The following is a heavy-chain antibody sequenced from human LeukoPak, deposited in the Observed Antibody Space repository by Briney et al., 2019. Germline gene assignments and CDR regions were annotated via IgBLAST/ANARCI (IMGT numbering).Heavy chain of an antibody. Sequence: KPSETLSLTCTVSGYSISSGYYWGWIRQPPGKGLEWIGSIYHSGSTDYNPSLKSRVTMSVDTSKNQFSLKLSSVTAADTAVYYCARDSGTTGEVKFDPWGQGTLVTVSS. J-gene: IGHJ5*02. CDR2: IYHSGST. V-gene: IGHV4-38-2*02. D-gene: IGHD3-10*01. CDR3: ARDSGTTGEVKFDP. CDR1: GYSISSGYY.